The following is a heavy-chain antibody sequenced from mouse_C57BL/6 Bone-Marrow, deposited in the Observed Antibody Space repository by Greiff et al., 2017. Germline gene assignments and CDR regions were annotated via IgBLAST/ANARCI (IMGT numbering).Heavy chain of an antibody. D-gene: IGHD1-1*01. V-gene: IGHV5-15*01. CDR1: GFTFSDYG. CDR2: ISNLAYSI. J-gene: IGHJ3*01. CDR3: AREGYYGSSYSWCAY. Sequence: EVMLVESGGGLVQPGGSLKLSCAASGFTFSDYGMAWVRQAPRKGPEWVAFISNLAYSIYYADTVTGRFTISRENAKNTLYLEMSSLRSVDTAMYYCAREGYYGSSYSWCAYWGQGTLVTVSA.